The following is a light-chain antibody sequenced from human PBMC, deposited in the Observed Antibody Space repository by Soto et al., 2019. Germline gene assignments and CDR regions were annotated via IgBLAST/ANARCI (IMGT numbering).Light chain of an antibody. CDR3: QQYNSYSWT. CDR2: KAS. CDR1: QTISSW. V-gene: IGKV1-5*03. J-gene: IGKJ1*01. Sequence: DIQMTQSPSTLSVSVGDRVTITCRASQTISSWLAWYQQKPEKAPKLLIYKASTLKSGVPSRFSGSGSGTEFTLTISSLQPDDFATYYCQQYNSYSWTFGQGTKVDI.